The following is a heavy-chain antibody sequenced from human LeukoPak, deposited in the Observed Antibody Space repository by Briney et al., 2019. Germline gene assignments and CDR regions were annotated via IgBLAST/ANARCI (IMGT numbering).Heavy chain of an antibody. D-gene: IGHD4-17*01. CDR1: GFTFDDYG. V-gene: IGHV3-20*04. CDR2: INWNGGST. Sequence: GGSLRLSCAASGFTFDDYGMSWVRQAPGKGLEWVSGINWNGGSTAYADSVKGRLTVSRDNAKNSLYLQMNSLRAEDTALYYCARGDYGDPFDYWGQGTLVTVSS. CDR3: ARGDYGDPFDY. J-gene: IGHJ4*02.